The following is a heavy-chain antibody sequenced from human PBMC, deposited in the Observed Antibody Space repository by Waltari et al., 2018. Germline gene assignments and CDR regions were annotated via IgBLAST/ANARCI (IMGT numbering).Heavy chain of an antibody. CDR2: IYHSGST. CDR3: ARAPNSGYYFDY. J-gene: IGHJ4*02. Sequence: QLQLQESGSGLVKPSQTLSLTCAVSGGSISSGGYSWSWIRQPPGKGLEWIGYIYHSGSTYYNPSLKSRVTISVDRSKNQFSLKLSSVTAADTAVYYCARAPNSGYYFDYWGQGTLVTVSS. V-gene: IGHV4-30-2*01. CDR1: GGSISSGGYS. D-gene: IGHD1-1*01.